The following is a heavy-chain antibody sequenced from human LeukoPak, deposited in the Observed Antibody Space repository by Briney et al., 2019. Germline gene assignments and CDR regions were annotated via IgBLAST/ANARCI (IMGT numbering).Heavy chain of an antibody. Sequence: SETLSLTCGVPGGSISSTNWWTWVRQPPGEGLEWIGEVHLSGRTNYNPSLESRVTMSVDMSENHISLKLTSVTAADTAVYYCARGGGPYRPLDYSGQGTLVTVSS. CDR2: VHLSGRT. J-gene: IGHJ4*02. CDR1: GGSISSTNW. CDR3: ARGGGPYRPLDY. V-gene: IGHV4-4*02.